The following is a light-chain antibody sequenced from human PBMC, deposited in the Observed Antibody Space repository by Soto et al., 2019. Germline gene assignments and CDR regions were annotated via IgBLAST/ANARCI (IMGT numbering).Light chain of an antibody. CDR3: QPYGSSPCT. Sequence: EIVLTQSPGTLSLSSGERATLSCRASQSVSDNYLAWYQQKPGQAPRLLIYGASSRAAGIPDRFSGSGSGPDFTLTISRLGPEDVAVYFCQPYGSSPCTFGQGTKVDIK. V-gene: IGKV3-20*01. CDR2: GAS. CDR1: QSVSDNY. J-gene: IGKJ1*01.